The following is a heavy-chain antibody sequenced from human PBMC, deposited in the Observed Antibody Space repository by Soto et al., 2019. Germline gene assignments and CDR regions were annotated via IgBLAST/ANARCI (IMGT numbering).Heavy chain of an antibody. CDR1: GFTLSNNG. J-gene: IGHJ5*02. CDR2: ILGSGCRT. Sequence: EVQMLESGGGLVHPGGSLRLSCAASGFTLSNNGMTWARQAPGKGLEWVSDILGSGCRTYYADSVKGRFTISKDSSKNTLYLEMNSLRAEDPAVYYCSGHGSGSAWGQGTLVTVAS. V-gene: IGHV3-23*01. CDR3: SGHGSGSA. D-gene: IGHD6-19*01.